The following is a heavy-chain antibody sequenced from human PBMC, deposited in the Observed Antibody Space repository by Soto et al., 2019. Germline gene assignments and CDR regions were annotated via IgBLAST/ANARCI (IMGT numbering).Heavy chain of an antibody. CDR3: ARDWGAFDY. V-gene: IGHV4-4*07. Sequence: QVQLQESGPGLVKSSETLSLTCSVSGASISSYYWSWILQPAGKGLEWIGRICTTGNTNYNPSLNNRLTTSVDRSKNQFSLKLRSVAAADTAVYYCARDWGAFDYWGQGILVTVSS. CDR2: ICTTGNT. CDR1: GASISSYY. J-gene: IGHJ4*02. D-gene: IGHD3-16*01.